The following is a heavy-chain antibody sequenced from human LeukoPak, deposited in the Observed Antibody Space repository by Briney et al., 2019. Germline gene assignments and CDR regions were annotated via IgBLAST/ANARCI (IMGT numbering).Heavy chain of an antibody. CDR3: ARGSKVVAATRWVNWFDP. V-gene: IGHV4-34*01. D-gene: IGHD2-15*01. J-gene: IGHJ5*02. Sequence: SETLSLTCAVYGGSFSGYYWSWIRQPPGKGLEWIGEINHSGSTNYNPSHKSRVTISVDTSKNQFSLKLSSVTAADTAVYYCARGSKVVAATRWVNWFDPWGQGTLVTVSS. CDR1: GGSFSGYY. CDR2: INHSGST.